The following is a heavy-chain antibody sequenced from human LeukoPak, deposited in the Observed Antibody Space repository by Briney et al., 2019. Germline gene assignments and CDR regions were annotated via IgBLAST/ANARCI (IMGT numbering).Heavy chain of an antibody. V-gene: IGHV1-8*01. D-gene: IGHD4-17*01. CDR3: ARAMTTVIGWFDP. Sequence: ASVKVSCKASGYTFTSYDINWVRQATGQGLEWMRWMNPNSGNTGYAQKFQGRVTMTRNTSISTAYMELSSLRSEDTAVYYCARAMTTVIGWFDPWGQGTLVTVSS. J-gene: IGHJ5*02. CDR2: MNPNSGNT. CDR1: GYTFTSYD.